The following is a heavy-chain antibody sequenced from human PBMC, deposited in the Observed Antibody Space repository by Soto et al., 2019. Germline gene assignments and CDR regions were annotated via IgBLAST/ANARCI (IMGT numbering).Heavy chain of an antibody. J-gene: IGHJ4*02. Sequence: QVQLVESGGGVVQPGRSLRLSCAASGFTFRSYAMHWVRQAPGKGLKWVAVISFDGSNKYYADSVKGRFTISRDNSENTLYLQMNSLRAEDSAVYYCERGGLEILWFRGNSWGQGTLVTVSS. CDR1: GFTFRSYA. CDR3: ERGGLEILWFRGNS. D-gene: IGHD3-10*01. CDR2: ISFDGSNK. V-gene: IGHV3-30-3*01.